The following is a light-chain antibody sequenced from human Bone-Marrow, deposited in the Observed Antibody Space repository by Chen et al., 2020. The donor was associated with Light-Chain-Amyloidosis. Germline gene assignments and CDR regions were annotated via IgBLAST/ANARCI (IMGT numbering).Light chain of an antibody. Sequence: DIVLTQSPATLSLSPGDRATLSCRASQSVRSSLAWYQQKPGQAPRLLIYAASNRATVIPARFSGSGSGTDFTLTISSLEPEDFAVDYCQQRSSWPRTFGQGTKVEIK. CDR2: AAS. J-gene: IGKJ1*01. V-gene: IGKV3-11*01. CDR1: QSVRSS. CDR3: QQRSSWPRT.